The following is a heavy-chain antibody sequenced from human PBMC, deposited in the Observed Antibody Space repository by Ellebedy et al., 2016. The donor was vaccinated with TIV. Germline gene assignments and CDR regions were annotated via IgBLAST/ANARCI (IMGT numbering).Heavy chain of an antibody. Sequence: PGGSLRLSCAASGFIFSNYWMHWVRQVPGKGPVWVSRIKTDGSSTTYADSVKGRFTISRDNAKSTLSLQMNSLGAEDTAVYYCARGWGGTYNWFALWGQGTLVTVSS. CDR3: ARGWGGTYNWFAL. CDR1: GFIFSNYW. D-gene: IGHD1-26*01. V-gene: IGHV3-74*01. CDR2: IKTDGSST. J-gene: IGHJ5*02.